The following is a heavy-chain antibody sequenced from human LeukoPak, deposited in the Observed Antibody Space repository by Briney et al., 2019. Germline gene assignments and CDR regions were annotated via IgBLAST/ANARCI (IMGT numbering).Heavy chain of an antibody. Sequence: SETLSLTCTVSGGSISSYYWSWIRQPPGKGLEWIGYIYYSGSTDYNPSLKSRVTISVDTSKNQFSLKLSSVTAADTAVYYCASGETGSTLGGYWGQGTLVTVSS. CDR3: ASGETGSTLGGY. CDR1: GGSISSYY. CDR2: IYYSGST. D-gene: IGHD1-1*01. V-gene: IGHV4-59*01. J-gene: IGHJ4*02.